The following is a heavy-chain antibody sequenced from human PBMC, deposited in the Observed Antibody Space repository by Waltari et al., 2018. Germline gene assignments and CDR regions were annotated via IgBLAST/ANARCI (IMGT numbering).Heavy chain of an antibody. V-gene: IGHV4-38-2*01. CDR1: GGSFSGYY. Sequence: QLQLQESGPGLLKPSETLSLTCAVYGGSFSGYYWSWIRQPPGKGLEWIGSIYHSGSTYYNPSLKSRVTISVDTSKNQFSLKLSSVTAADTAVYYCATETVTTDYWGQGTLVTVSS. J-gene: IGHJ4*02. CDR3: ATETVTTDY. D-gene: IGHD4-17*01. CDR2: IYHSGST.